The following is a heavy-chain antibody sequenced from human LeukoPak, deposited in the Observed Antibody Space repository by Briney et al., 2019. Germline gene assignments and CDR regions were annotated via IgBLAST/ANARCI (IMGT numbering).Heavy chain of an antibody. CDR3: ARARYYGDAFDI. D-gene: IGHD3-10*01. V-gene: IGHV3-48*03. CDR1: GFTFSSYE. CDR2: ISSSGSSI. Sequence: GGSLRLSCAASGFTFSSYEMNWVRQAPGKGLAWVSYISSSGSSIYYADSVKGRFTISRDNAKNSLYLQMNSLRADDTAVYYCARARYYGDAFDIWGQGTMVTVSS. J-gene: IGHJ3*02.